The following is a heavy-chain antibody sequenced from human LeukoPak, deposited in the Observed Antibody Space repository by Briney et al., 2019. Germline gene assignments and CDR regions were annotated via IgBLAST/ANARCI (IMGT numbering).Heavy chain of an antibody. Sequence: GGSLRLSCAASGFTFSSYALSWVRQAPGKGLEWVSVISVSGGSAFYADSVKGRFTISRDNSKNTVYLQMNSLRADDTAVYYCTKFRNIVVVTYRDWGQGTLVTVSS. CDR2: ISVSGGSA. CDR1: GFTFSSYA. V-gene: IGHV3-23*01. CDR3: TKFRNIVVVTYRD. J-gene: IGHJ4*02. D-gene: IGHD2-21*02.